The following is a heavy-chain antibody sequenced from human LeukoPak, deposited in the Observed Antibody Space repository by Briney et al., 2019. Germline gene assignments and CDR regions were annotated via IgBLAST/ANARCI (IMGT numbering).Heavy chain of an antibody. J-gene: IGHJ4*02. CDR1: GFTFNSYS. Sequence: PGGSLRLSCAASGFTFNSYSMNWVRQTPGKGPEWVSSISSNGHAISYADSVKGRFTISRDNTKSSLFLQMDILRAEDTALYYCARDTGSLDYWGRGTPVTVSS. CDR2: ISSNGHAI. V-gene: IGHV3-48*01. CDR3: ARDTGSLDY. D-gene: IGHD1-26*01.